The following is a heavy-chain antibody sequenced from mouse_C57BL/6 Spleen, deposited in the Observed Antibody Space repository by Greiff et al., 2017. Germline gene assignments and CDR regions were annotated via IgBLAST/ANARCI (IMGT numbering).Heavy chain of an antibody. CDR3: SRDIYYDYDGFAY. V-gene: IGHV1-42*01. CDR1: GYSFTGYY. J-gene: IGHJ3*01. D-gene: IGHD2-4*01. CDR2: INPSTGGT. Sequence: VQLQQSGPELVKPGASVKISCKASGYSFTGYYMNWVKQSPEKSLEWIGEINPSTGGTTYNQKFKAKATLTVDKSSSTAYMQLKSLTSEDSAVYYCSRDIYYDYDGFAYWGQGTLVTVSA.